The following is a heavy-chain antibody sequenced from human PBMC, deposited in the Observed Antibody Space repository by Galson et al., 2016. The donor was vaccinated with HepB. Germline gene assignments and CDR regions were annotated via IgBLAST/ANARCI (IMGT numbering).Heavy chain of an antibody. V-gene: IGHV5-51*03. CDR1: GFSFTNYW. J-gene: IGHJ6*02. CDR2: IYPDDSDT. CDR3: ATLYGNADDYSGMDV. Sequence: QSGAEVKKPGESLKISCKGSGFSFTNYWIGWVRQMPGKGLEWMGIIYPDDSDTRYSPSFQGQVTIPADKSISTAYLQWSSLKASDTAMYYCATLYGNADDYSGMDVWGQGTTVTVSS. D-gene: IGHD4-11*01.